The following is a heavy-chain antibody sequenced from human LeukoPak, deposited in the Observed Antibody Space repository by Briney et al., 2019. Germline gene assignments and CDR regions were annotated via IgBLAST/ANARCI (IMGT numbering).Heavy chain of an antibody. CDR3: VKDRGLRNQWLQVTYDS. CDR1: GFTFDDYA. V-gene: IGHV3-9*01. CDR2: ISWNSVNI. Sequence: GRSLRLSCAASGFTFDDYAMHWVRQAPGKGLEWVSGISWNSVNIGHEDSVRGRFTISRDNAKNSLHLQMSSLRPEDTALYYCVKDRGLRNQWLQVTYDSWGQGTLVTVSS. D-gene: IGHD5-24*01. J-gene: IGHJ4*02.